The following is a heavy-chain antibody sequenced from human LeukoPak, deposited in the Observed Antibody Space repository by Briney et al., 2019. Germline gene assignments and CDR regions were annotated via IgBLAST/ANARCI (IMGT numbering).Heavy chain of an antibody. D-gene: IGHD3-10*01. CDR3: AREFGISRAFDI. V-gene: IGHV1-69*13. Sequence: ASVKVSCKASGGTFSSYAISWVRQAPGQGLEWMGGIIPIFGTANYAQKFQGRVTITADESTSTAYMELSSLRSEDTAVYYCAREFGISRAFDIWGQGTMVTVSS. CDR2: IIPIFGTA. J-gene: IGHJ3*02. CDR1: GGTFSSYA.